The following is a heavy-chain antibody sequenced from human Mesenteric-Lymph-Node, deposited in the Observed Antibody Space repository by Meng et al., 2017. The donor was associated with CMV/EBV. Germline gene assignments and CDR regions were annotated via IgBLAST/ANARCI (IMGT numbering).Heavy chain of an antibody. CDR2: VDYSGTT. Sequence: SETLSLTCTVSGDSIGSYYWNWIRQPPGKGLEWIGYVDYSGTTNYNPSLKTRVTMSLDTSKNQFSLKLSSVTAADTAVYYCARVQLDYGGNSYYYYGMDVWGQGTTVTVSS. J-gene: IGHJ6*02. V-gene: IGHV4-59*12. CDR1: GDSIGSYY. CDR3: ARVQLDYGGNSYYYYGMDV. D-gene: IGHD4-23*01.